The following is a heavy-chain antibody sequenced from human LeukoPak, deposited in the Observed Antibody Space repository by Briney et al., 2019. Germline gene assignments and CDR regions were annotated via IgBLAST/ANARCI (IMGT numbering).Heavy chain of an antibody. Sequence: GGSLRLSCAASGFTFSSYAMSWVRQAPGKGLEWVSAISGSGGSTYYADSVKGRFTISRDNAKNSLYLQMNSLRAEDTAVYYCAKARQLRSELDYWGQGTLVTVSS. V-gene: IGHV3-23*01. J-gene: IGHJ4*02. D-gene: IGHD4-17*01. CDR1: GFTFSSYA. CDR3: AKARQLRSELDY. CDR2: ISGSGGST.